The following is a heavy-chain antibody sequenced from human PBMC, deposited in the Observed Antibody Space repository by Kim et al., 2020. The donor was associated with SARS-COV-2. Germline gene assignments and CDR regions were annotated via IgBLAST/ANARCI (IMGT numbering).Heavy chain of an antibody. Sequence: SETLSLTCTVSGGSISSSSYYWGWIRQPPGKGLEWIGCIYYSGSTYYNPSLKSRVTISVDTSKNQFSLKLSSVTAADTAVYYCARHDFGTEHYYYYYGMDVWGQGTTVTVSS. CDR2: IYYSGST. CDR3: ARHDFGTEHYYYYYGMDV. CDR1: GGSISSSSYY. D-gene: IGHD4-17*01. J-gene: IGHJ6*02. V-gene: IGHV4-39*01.